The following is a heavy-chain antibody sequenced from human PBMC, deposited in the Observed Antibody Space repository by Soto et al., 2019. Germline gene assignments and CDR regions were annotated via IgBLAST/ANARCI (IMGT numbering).Heavy chain of an antibody. CDR3: ARLHCDSPNCVPLDP. CDR1: GGSIRDDRYY. CDR2: IYYSGTS. D-gene: IGHD2-2*01. J-gene: IGHJ5*02. Sequence: QLQLQESGPGLVKPSETLSLTCTVSGGSIRDDRYYWGWIRQPPGKGLEWIGSIYYSGTSSYNPSLKSRVTMSVDTSKKQLSLRLSSVTAADTAVYYCARLHCDSPNCVPLDPWGQGTLVIASS. V-gene: IGHV4-39*01.